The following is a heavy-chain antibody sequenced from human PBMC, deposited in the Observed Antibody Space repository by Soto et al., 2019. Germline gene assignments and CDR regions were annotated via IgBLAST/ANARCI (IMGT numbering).Heavy chain of an antibody. V-gene: IGHV4-30-4*01. D-gene: IGHD1-26*01. CDR2: IYYSNRNT. Sequence: SETLSLTCTVSGGSISSGDYYWSWIRQPPGKGLEWIGYIYYSNRNTFYNPSLRGRLTISIDTSKNQFSLRLSSVTAADTAVYYCARVNAIVGSTSGDYWGQGTRVTVSS. CDR3: ARVNAIVGSTSGDY. CDR1: GGSISSGDYY. J-gene: IGHJ4*01.